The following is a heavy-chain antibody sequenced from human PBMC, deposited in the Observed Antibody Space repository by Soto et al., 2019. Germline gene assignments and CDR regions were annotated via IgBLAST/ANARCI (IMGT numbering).Heavy chain of an antibody. Sequence: SETLSLTCTVSGGSISSGGYYWSWIRQHPGKGLEWIGYIYYSGSTYYNPSLKSRVTISVDTSKNQFSLKLSSVTAADTAVYYCARDHDTAMAYWGQGTLVTVSS. CDR2: IYYSGST. D-gene: IGHD5-18*01. V-gene: IGHV4-31*03. CDR3: ARDHDTAMAY. CDR1: GGSISSGGYY. J-gene: IGHJ4*02.